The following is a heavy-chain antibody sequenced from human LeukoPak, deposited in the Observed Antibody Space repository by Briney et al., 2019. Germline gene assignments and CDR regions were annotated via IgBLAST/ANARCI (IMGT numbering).Heavy chain of an antibody. CDR1: GFTFSSYA. CDR3: ARASVTFGGVIVPWYFDY. Sequence: GGSLRLSCAASGFTFSSYAMSWVRQAPGKGLEWVSAISGSGGSTYYADSVKGRFTISRDNSKNTLYLQMNSLRAEDTAVYYCARASVTFGGVIVPWYFDYWGQGTLVTVSS. J-gene: IGHJ4*02. D-gene: IGHD3-16*02. CDR2: ISGSGGST. V-gene: IGHV3-23*01.